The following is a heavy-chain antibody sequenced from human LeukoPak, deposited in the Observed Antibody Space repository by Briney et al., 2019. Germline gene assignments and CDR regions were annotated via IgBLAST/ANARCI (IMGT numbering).Heavy chain of an antibody. J-gene: IGHJ4*02. Sequence: SETLSLTCTVSGYSISTGYYWDWIRQPPGKGLEWLGRTYYRSKWYNDYAVSVKSRITINPDTSKNQFSLQLNSVTPEDTAVYYCTRGAPVGSSREFDYWGQGTLVTVSS. D-gene: IGHD5-24*01. CDR2: TYYRSKWYN. CDR3: TRGAPVGSSREFDY. V-gene: IGHV6-1*01. CDR1: GYSISTGYY.